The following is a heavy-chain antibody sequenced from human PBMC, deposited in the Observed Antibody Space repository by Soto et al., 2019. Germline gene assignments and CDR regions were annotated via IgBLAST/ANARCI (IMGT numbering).Heavy chain of an antibody. CDR1: GGSISSSSYY. V-gene: IGHV4-39*01. D-gene: IGHD3-22*01. Sequence: PSETLSLTCTVSGGSISSSSYYWGWIRQPPGKGLEWIGSIYYSGSTYYNPSLKSRVTISVDTSKNQFSLKLSSVTAADTAVYYCASKAYYYDSSGEGWFDPWGQGTLVTVSS. CDR2: IYYSGST. J-gene: IGHJ5*02. CDR3: ASKAYYYDSSGEGWFDP.